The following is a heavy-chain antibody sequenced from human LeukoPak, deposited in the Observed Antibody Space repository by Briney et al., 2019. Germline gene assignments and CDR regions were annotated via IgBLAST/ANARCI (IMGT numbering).Heavy chain of an antibody. D-gene: IGHD2-2*01. CDR1: GGSISSYY. CDR3: ARDGKRARVVPPIPSGGMDV. V-gene: IGHV4-59*01. J-gene: IGHJ6*02. Sequence: SETLSLTCTVSGGSISSYYWSWIRQPPGKGLEWIGYIYYSGSTNYNPSLKSRVTISVDTSKNQFSLKLSSVTAADTAVYYCARDGKRARVVPPIPSGGMDVWGQGTTVTVPS. CDR2: IYYSGST.